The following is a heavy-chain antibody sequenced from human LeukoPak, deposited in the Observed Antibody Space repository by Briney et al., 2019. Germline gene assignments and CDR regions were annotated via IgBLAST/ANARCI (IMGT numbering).Heavy chain of an antibody. CDR3: ASESRGVATLDY. CDR1: GFTVSSNF. J-gene: IGHJ4*02. D-gene: IGHD2-15*01. Sequence: GGSLRLSCAASGFTVSSNFMNWVRQAPGKGPEWVSIIYSGGSTYYADSVQGRFTISRDNSKNTLFLQMNSLRAEDTAVYYCASESRGVATLDYWGQGTLVTVSS. V-gene: IGHV3-53*01. CDR2: IYSGGST.